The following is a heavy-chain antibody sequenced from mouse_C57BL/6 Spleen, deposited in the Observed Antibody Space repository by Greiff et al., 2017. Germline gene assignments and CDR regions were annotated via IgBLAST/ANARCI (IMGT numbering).Heavy chain of an antibody. CDR2: FSPGDGYT. D-gene: IGHD2-4*01. CDR3: AREDDYYVDY. J-gene: IGHJ2*01. Sequence: QLQLKPSGAALAKPGASVTIYFKASCYAFSSYWIIWVKQRTGKGLELLEQFSPGDGYTNYKGKFKGKATLTADKSSSTAYMQLSSLTSDDSAVYFCAREDDYYVDYWGQGTTLTVSS. V-gene: IGHV1-80*01. CDR1: CYAFSSYW.